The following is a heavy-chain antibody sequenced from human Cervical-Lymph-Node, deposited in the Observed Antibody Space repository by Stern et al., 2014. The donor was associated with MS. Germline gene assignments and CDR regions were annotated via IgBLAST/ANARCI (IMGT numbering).Heavy chain of an antibody. CDR2: LYPGDSDT. V-gene: IGHV5-51*01. CDR3: ARPSNSGLFLQH. CDR1: GYIFTTYW. D-gene: IGHD6-19*01. J-gene: IGHJ1*01. Sequence: EVQLVQSGAEVKKPGESLKISCKGSGYIFTTYWIAWVRQVPGRGLEWMGLLYPGDSDTRYSPSFQGHVTMSADTSTSTAYLQWSSLKASDTAIYYCARPSNSGLFLQHWGQGTLVTVSS.